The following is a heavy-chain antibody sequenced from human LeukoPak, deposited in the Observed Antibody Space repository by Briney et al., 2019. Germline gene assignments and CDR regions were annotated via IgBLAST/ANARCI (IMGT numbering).Heavy chain of an antibody. D-gene: IGHD5-18*01. Sequence: PGGSLRLSCAASGFTFSSYGMHWVRQAPGKGLEWVGVISFDGSYKYYADSVKGRFTISRDNSKNTLYLQMNSLRAEDTPVYYCAKGVDTATLHGAFDIWGQGTKVTVSS. CDR1: GFTFSSYG. CDR2: ISFDGSYK. CDR3: AKGVDTATLHGAFDI. V-gene: IGHV3-30*18. J-gene: IGHJ3*02.